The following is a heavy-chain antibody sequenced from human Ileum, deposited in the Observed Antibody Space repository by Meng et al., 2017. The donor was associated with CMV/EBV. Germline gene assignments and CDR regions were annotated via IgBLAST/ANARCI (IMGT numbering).Heavy chain of an antibody. D-gene: IGHD1-26*01. Sequence: CAASGFTFSSYAVNWVRQAPGKGLEWVSGISVSGGSTFYADSVKGRFTISRDNSENTLYLQMNSLRAEDTAVYYCARKVGGGYYFDYWGQGTLVTVSS. V-gene: IGHV3-23*01. CDR2: ISVSGGST. CDR3: ARKVGGGYYFDY. J-gene: IGHJ4*02. CDR1: GFTFSSYA.